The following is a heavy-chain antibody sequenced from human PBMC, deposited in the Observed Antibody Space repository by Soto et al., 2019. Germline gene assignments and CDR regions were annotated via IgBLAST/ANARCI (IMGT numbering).Heavy chain of an antibody. V-gene: IGHV4-31*03. CDR2: IYYIWSA. D-gene: IGHD3-10*01. CDR3: ARFARSSPSAYYGSGRGNFDY. CDR1: GGSISSVGYY. Sequence: PSETLSRTCTVSGGSISSVGYYWNWIRQHPGKGLKSIGCIYYIWSAYYNPSLRSRVTISVDTSKNQFSLKLSSVTPADTAVYYCARFARSSPSAYYGSGRGNFDYWGQGTMVTVSS. J-gene: IGHJ4*02.